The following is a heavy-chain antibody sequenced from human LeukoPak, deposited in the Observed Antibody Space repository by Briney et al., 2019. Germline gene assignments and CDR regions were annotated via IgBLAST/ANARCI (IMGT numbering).Heavy chain of an antibody. CDR3: ARPAVSSGWYVMSWFDP. J-gene: IGHJ5*02. V-gene: IGHV3-21*01. CDR2: ISSSSSYI. CDR1: GFTFSSYS. Sequence: GGSLRLSCAASGFTFSSYSMNWVRQAPGKGLEWVSSISSSSSYIYYADSVKGRFTISRDNAKNSLYLQMNSLRAEDTAVYYCARPAVSSGWYVMSWFDPWGQGTLVTVSS. D-gene: IGHD6-19*01.